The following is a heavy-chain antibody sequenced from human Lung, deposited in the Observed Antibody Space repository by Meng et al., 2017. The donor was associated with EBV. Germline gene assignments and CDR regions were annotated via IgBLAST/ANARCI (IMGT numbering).Heavy chain of an antibody. V-gene: IGHV4-34*01. Sequence: VPVQTLGAGLVKPAETRSLTCAFYVGSCSGYYWSWIRQAPGTGRKWIEEINHIGSTNYNPSLQSRVTISVDTSKNQFSLKLSSVTAVDTAVNYCAVTRYCSGGSCFDYWGQGTLVTVSS. CDR2: INHIGST. CDR3: AVTRYCSGGSCFDY. D-gene: IGHD2-15*01. CDR1: VGSCSGYY. J-gene: IGHJ4*02.